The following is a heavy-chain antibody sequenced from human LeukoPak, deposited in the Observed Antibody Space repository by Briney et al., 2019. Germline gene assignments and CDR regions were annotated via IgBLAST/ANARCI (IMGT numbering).Heavy chain of an antibody. V-gene: IGHV4-39*01. CDR2: TFYSGST. D-gene: IGHD3-10*01. CDR3: ARLGSYYYYYMDV. J-gene: IGHJ6*03. Sequence: PSETLSLTCTVSGDSISSSSYYWEWIRQPPGKGLEWIGSTFYSGSTYYNPSLKSRVTISVDMSKNQFSLKLRSVTAADTAVYYCARLGSYYYYYMDVWGKGTTVTISS. CDR1: GDSISSSSYY.